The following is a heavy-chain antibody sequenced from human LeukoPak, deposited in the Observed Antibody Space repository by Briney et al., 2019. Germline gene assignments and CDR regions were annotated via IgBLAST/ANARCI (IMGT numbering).Heavy chain of an antibody. Sequence: ASVKVSCKASGGTFSSYAISWVRQAPGQGLEWMGGIIPIFGTANYAQKFQGRVTITTDESTSTAYMELSSLRSEDTAVYYCARVSRDGYNYYYYYYMDVWGKGTTVTVSS. CDR1: GGTFSSYA. D-gene: IGHD5-24*01. CDR2: IIPIFGTA. V-gene: IGHV1-69*05. CDR3: ARVSRDGYNYYYYYYMDV. J-gene: IGHJ6*03.